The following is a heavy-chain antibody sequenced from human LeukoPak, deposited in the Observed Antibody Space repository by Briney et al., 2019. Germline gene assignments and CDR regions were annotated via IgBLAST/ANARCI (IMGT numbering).Heavy chain of an antibody. CDR3: VRGDRYFFDN. CDR2: IGNTGRTI. Sequence: GGSLRLSCAASGFRFSSYEMNWVRQAPGRGLEWVSYIGNTGRTIYYVDSVKGRFTVSRDNAKNSLYLQMNSLRAEDTAIYYCVRGDRYFFDNWGQGTLVTVSS. V-gene: IGHV3-48*03. J-gene: IGHJ4*02. D-gene: IGHD1-14*01. CDR1: GFRFSSYE.